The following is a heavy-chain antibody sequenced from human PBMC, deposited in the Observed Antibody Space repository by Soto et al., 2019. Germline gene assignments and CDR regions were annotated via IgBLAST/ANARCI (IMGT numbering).Heavy chain of an antibody. CDR3: ARDLAAGDH. CDR2: INPASGST. D-gene: IGHD6-13*01. Sequence: QVPLVQSGAEVKKPGASVKLSCRTSGYTFTHYYIHWVRQAPGQGLEWLAIINPASGSTNYAQDFQGRVTLTMDTSTTTVYMELSGLSAEDTAIFYCARDLAAGDHWGQGTLVTVSS. V-gene: IGHV1-46*01. CDR1: GYTFTHYY. J-gene: IGHJ4*02.